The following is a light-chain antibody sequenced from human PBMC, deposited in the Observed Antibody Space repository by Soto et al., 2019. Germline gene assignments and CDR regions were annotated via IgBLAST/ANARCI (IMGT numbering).Light chain of an antibody. J-gene: IGKJ1*01. CDR2: GAS. Sequence: EIVLTQSPGTLSLSLGERATLSCRATQSISSNYLAWFQQKPGQAPRLLIYGASIRATGIPDRFSGTGSGADFTLTISRLEPEDFAVYYCHQYGNSPPWTFGHGTKVEIK. CDR1: QSISSNY. V-gene: IGKV3-20*01. CDR3: HQYGNSPPWT.